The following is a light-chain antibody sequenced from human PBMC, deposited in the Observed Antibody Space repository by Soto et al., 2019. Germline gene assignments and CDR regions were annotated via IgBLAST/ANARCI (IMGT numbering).Light chain of an antibody. J-gene: IGLJ2*01. CDR2: EVS. CDR3: ASYGGNNNLL. V-gene: IGLV2-8*01. CDR1: SSDVGGYNY. Sequence: QSALTQTPSASGSPGQSVTISCTGTSSDVGGYNYVSWYQQHPGKAPKLMVFEVSRRLSGVPDRFSGSKFGNTASLTVSGLQAEDEADYYCASYGGNNNLLFGGGTKLTVL.